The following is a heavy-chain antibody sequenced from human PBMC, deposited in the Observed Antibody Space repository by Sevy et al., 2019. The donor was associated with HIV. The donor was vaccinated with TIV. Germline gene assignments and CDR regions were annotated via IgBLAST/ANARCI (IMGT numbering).Heavy chain of an antibody. Sequence: GGSLRLSCAASGFTFSSYGMHWVRQAPGKGLEWVAVIWNDRSNKHYADSVKGRFTISRDNSKNTLYLQMNSLRAEDTAVYYCASLPNNYYDSSGSSAYDAFDIWGQGTMVTVSS. CDR1: GFTFSSYG. CDR2: IWNDRSNK. CDR3: ASLPNNYYDSSGSSAYDAFDI. D-gene: IGHD3-22*01. V-gene: IGHV3-33*01. J-gene: IGHJ3*02.